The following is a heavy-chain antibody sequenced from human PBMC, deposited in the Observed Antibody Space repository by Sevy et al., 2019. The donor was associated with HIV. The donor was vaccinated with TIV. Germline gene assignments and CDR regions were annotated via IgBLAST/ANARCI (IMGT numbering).Heavy chain of an antibody. J-gene: IGHJ6*02. CDR3: ARDCSSSSCLWGMDV. Sequence: GGSLRLSCAASGFTFSNYEMNWVRQAPGKGLEWVAHIKRDGTEKYYVDSVKGRFTISRDNAKNSLYLQMNSLRAEDTAVYYCARDCSSSSCLWGMDVWGQGTTVTVSS. CDR1: GFTFSNYE. D-gene: IGHD2-2*01. V-gene: IGHV3-7*03. CDR2: IKRDGTEK.